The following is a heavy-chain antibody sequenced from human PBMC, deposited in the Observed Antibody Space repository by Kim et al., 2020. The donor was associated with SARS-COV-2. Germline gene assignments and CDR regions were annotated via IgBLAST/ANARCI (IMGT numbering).Heavy chain of an antibody. Sequence: GGSLRLSCAASGFTFDDYAMHWVRQAPGKGLEWVSGISWNSGSIGYADSVKGRFTISRDNAKNSLYLQMNSLRAEDTALYYCAKDQGLGVMVQGVFDYWG. J-gene: IGHJ4*01. CDR1: GFTFDDYA. V-gene: IGHV3-9*01. D-gene: IGHD3-10*01. CDR3: AKDQGLGVMVQGVFDY. CDR2: ISWNSGSI.